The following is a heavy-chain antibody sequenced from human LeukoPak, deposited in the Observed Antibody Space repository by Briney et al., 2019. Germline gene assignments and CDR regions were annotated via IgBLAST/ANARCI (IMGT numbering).Heavy chain of an antibody. V-gene: IGHV3-53*01. CDR2: IYSGGTA. D-gene: IGHD6-25*01. CDR3: ASSLYSTGRSLNSGAFDI. J-gene: IGHJ3*02. Sequence: QPGGSLRLSCAASEFTVSNKYISWVRQAPGKGLEWVSVIYSGGTAYYADSVKGRFTISRDNSKNALYLQMNSLRAEDTAVYYCASSLYSTGRSLNSGAFDIWGQGTMVTVSS. CDR1: EFTVSNKY.